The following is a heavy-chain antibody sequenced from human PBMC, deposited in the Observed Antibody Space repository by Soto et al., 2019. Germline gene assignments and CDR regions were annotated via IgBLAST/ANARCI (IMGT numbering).Heavy chain of an antibody. D-gene: IGHD3-3*01. V-gene: IGHV1-2*02. CDR2: INPATGAA. CDR1: GYPVTAYY. CDR3: ARGGGVGVAGSAAFDM. J-gene: IGHJ3*02. Sequence: QLHLVQSGAVVKKPGASVTVSCSASGYPVTAYYMHWVRQAPGRGLEWMGGINPATGAAKYTQTFQGRVTMTRDTYTSTVFMELCGLTSEDTAVFYCARGGGVGVAGSAAFDMWGQGTLVTVSS.